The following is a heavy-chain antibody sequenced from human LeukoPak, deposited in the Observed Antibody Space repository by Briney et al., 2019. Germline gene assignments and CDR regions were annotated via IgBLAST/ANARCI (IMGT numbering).Heavy chain of an antibody. J-gene: IGHJ4*02. CDR3: ARDRGDSSSLDY. V-gene: IGHV3-33*08. CDR1: GYTVSDKP. Sequence: PGGSLRLSCAASGYTVSDKPMTWVRQAPGKGLEWVAVIWYDGSNKYYADSVKGRFTISRDNSKNTLYLQMNSLRAEDTAVYYCARDRGDSSSLDYWGQGTLVTVSS. D-gene: IGHD6-6*01. CDR2: IWYDGSNK.